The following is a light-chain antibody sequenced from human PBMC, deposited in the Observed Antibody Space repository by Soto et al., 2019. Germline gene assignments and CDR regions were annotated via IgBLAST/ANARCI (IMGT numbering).Light chain of an antibody. J-gene: IGKJ5*01. Sequence: DIQMTQSPSSLSASVGDRVTITCRTSQSISRYLNWYQQKPGRAPKLLIYGASTLERGVPSRFSGSGSGKDFTLTISSLQPDDCETYYCPQYYRSAITFGQGTRLEMK. CDR3: PQYYRSAIT. CDR1: QSISRY. V-gene: IGKV1-39*01. CDR2: GAS.